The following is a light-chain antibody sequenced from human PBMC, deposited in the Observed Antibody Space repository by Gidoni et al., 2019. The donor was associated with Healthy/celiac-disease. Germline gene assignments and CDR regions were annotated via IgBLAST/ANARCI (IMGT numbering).Light chain of an antibody. Sequence: DIKMTQYPSSLSASVGDRVTITCQASQDISNYLNWYQQKPWKSPKLLIYDASNLETGVPSRFSGSGSGTDFTFTISSLQPEDIATYYCQQYDNLPYTFGQGTKLEIK. J-gene: IGKJ2*01. CDR3: QQYDNLPYT. V-gene: IGKV1-33*01. CDR2: DAS. CDR1: QDISNY.